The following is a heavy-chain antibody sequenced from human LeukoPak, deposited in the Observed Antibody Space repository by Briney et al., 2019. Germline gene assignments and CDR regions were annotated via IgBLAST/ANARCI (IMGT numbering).Heavy chain of an antibody. J-gene: IGHJ3*02. CDR3: ASGAGIAAPGTYDAFDI. CDR1: GYSFTTYW. V-gene: IGHV5-51*01. CDR2: IYPGDSDT. D-gene: IGHD6-13*01. Sequence: GESLKISCKGSGYSFTTYWIGWVRQMPGKGLESMGIIYPGDSDTKYSPSFQGQVTISADRSISTAYLQWSSLKASDTAMYYCASGAGIAAPGTYDAFDIWGQGTMDTVSS.